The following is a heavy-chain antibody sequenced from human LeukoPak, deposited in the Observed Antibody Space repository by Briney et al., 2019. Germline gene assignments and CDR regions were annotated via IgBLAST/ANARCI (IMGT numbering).Heavy chain of an antibody. V-gene: IGHV3-48*03. CDR1: GFTFSSYE. Sequence: GGSLRLSCAASGFTFSSYEMNWVRQAPGKGLEWVSYIDSSGSNIHYADSVKGRFTISRDNAKNSLYLQMNSLRAEDTAVYYCARVGAGDYGNYYYYMDVWGKGTTVTVSS. CDR2: IDSSGSNI. D-gene: IGHD4-17*01. J-gene: IGHJ6*03. CDR3: ARVGAGDYGNYYYYMDV.